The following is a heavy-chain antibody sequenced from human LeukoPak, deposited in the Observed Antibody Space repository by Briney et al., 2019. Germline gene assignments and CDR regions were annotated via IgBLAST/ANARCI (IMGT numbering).Heavy chain of an antibody. Sequence: ASVKVSCKASGGTFSNYAISWVRQAPGQGLEWMGGIIPIFGTANYAQKFRGRVTITADKSTRTAYMELSSLRSEDTAVYYCARGRFHDYVWGSYRYISYYYYYMDVWGKGTTVTISS. J-gene: IGHJ6*03. D-gene: IGHD3-16*02. CDR2: IIPIFGTA. CDR1: GGTFSNYA. CDR3: ARGRFHDYVWGSYRYISYYYYYMDV. V-gene: IGHV1-69*06.